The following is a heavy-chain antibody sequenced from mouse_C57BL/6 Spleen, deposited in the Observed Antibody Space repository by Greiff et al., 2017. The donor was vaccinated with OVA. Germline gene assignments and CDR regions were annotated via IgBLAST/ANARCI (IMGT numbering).Heavy chain of an antibody. CDR1: GYTFTSYW. CDR3: ARGNYGFYYAMDY. Sequence: VQLQQSGTELVKPGASVKLSCKASGYTFTSYWMHWVKQRPGQGLEWIGNINPSNGGTNYNEKFKSKATLTVDKSSSTAYMQLSSLTSEDSAVYYCARGNYGFYYAMDYWGQGTSVTVSS. J-gene: IGHJ4*01. V-gene: IGHV1-53*01. D-gene: IGHD2-1*01. CDR2: INPSNGGT.